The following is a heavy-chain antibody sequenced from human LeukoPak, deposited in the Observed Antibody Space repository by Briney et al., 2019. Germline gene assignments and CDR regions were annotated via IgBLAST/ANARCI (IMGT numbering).Heavy chain of an antibody. D-gene: IGHD6-19*01. Sequence: SETLSLTCTVSGGSISRYYWGWIRQPPGKGLEWIGYIYYSGTTNYNPSLKSRVTMSVDTSKNQFSLKLSSVTAADTAVYYCARDGDSSGWYYFDYWGQGTLVTVSS. CDR3: ARDGDSSGWYYFDY. CDR2: IYYSGTT. J-gene: IGHJ4*02. CDR1: GGSISRYY. V-gene: IGHV4-59*01.